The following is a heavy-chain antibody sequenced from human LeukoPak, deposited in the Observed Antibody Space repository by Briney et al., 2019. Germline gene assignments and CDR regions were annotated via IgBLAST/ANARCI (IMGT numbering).Heavy chain of an antibody. CDR3: AKALFGYGPIDP. CDR2: ISGGGGST. D-gene: IGHD5-18*01. Sequence: GGSLRLSCADSGFTFSSYAMSWVRQAPGKGLEWVSTISGGGGSTYYADSVKDRCTISRDNSKNTLYLQMNSLRAEDTAVYYCAKALFGYGPIDPWGQGTLVTVSS. J-gene: IGHJ5*02. V-gene: IGHV3-23*01. CDR1: GFTFSSYA.